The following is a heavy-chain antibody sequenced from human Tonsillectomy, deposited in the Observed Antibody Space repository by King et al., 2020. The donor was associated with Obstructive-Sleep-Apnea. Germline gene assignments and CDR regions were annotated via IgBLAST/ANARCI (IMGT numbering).Heavy chain of an antibody. CDR1: GGSISSDGYY. D-gene: IGHD3-10*01. CDR2: IYYSGST. V-gene: IGHV4-31*03. Sequence: QLQESGPGLVKPSQNLSLTCIVSGGSISSDGYYWSWIRQHPGKGLEWIAYIYYSGSTYYNPSLKSRVTISVDTSKNQLSLKLSSMTAADTAVYYCARGSPYYFDYWGQGTLVTVSS. CDR3: ARGSPYYFDY. J-gene: IGHJ4*02.